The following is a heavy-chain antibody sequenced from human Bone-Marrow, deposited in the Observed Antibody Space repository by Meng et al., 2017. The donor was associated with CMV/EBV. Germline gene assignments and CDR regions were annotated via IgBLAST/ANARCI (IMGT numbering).Heavy chain of an antibody. CDR2: INPSGGST. J-gene: IGHJ4*02. CDR1: GHTFTSYY. Sequence: ASVKVSCKASGHTFTSYYMHWVRQAPGQGLEWMGIINPSGGSTSYAQKFQGRVTMTRDTSTSTVYMELSSLRSEDTAVYYCARVEGSGYYYDYWGQGTLVTVSS. D-gene: IGHD3-22*01. V-gene: IGHV1-46*01. CDR3: ARVEGSGYYYDY.